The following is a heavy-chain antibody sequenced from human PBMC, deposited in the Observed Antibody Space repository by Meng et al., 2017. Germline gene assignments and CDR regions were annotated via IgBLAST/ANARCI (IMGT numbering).Heavy chain of an antibody. V-gene: IGHV3-33*01. CDR2: IWYDGSKE. D-gene: IGHD6-13*01. CDR3: ARDLGYSPDY. J-gene: IGHJ4*02. CDR1: GFTFSSFG. Sequence: QVQLVESGGGVVQPGRSLRLSCAASGFTFSSFGMHWVRLAPGKVLEWVAAIWYDGSKEYYADSVKGRFTIFRDNSKNTLYLQMNSLRAEDTAVYYCARDLGYSPDYRGQGTLVTVSS.